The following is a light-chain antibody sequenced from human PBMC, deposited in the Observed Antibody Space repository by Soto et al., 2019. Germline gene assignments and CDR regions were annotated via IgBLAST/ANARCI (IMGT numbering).Light chain of an antibody. Sequence: ERVVTESPAPMSVSRGDRATLSCRASQTVRNNYLAWYQQKPGQAPRLLIYGASSRATGIPDRFSGSGSGTDFTLTISRLEPEDFAVYYCQQYVSSPPKITFGRGTKVDIK. CDR2: GAS. CDR1: QTVRNNY. V-gene: IGKV3-20*01. J-gene: IGKJ4*01. CDR3: QQYVSSPPKIT.